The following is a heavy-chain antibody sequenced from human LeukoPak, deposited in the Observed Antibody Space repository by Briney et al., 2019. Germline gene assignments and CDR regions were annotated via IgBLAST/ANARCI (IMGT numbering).Heavy chain of an antibody. CDR1: DGSISNHY. D-gene: IGHD3-10*01. CDR3: AKDIYGSGSYYGNGLDV. CDR2: INYSGST. V-gene: IGHV4-59*11. Sequence: SETLSLTCSVSDGSISNHYWSWIRQPPGKGLEWIGNINYSGSTKYNPSLKSRVVMSVDTSKNQFSLKLSSVTAADTAVYYCAKDIYGSGSYYGNGLDVWGRGTTVTVSS. J-gene: IGHJ6*02.